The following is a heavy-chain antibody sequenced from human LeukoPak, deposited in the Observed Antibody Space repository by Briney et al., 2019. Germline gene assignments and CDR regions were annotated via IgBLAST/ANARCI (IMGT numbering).Heavy chain of an antibody. Sequence: GGTLRLSCTASGFTFGDYAMSWVRQAPGKGLEWVGFIRSKAYGGTTEYAASVKGRFTISGDDSKSIAYLQMNSLKTEDTAVYYCTAQEHYYDSSGYYHWGQGTLVTVSS. CDR2: IRSKAYGGTT. V-gene: IGHV3-49*04. D-gene: IGHD3-22*01. CDR1: GFTFGDYA. CDR3: TAQEHYYDSSGYYH. J-gene: IGHJ5*02.